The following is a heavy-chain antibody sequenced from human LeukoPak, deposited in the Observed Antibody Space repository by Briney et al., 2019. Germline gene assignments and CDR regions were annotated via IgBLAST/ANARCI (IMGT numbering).Heavy chain of an antibody. CDR1: GGSISSYY. CDR2: IYYSGST. CDR3: ARGGHSSRFDP. D-gene: IGHD6-13*01. Sequence: SETLSLTCTVSGGSISSYYWSWIRQPPGKGLEWIGYIYYSGSTNYNPSLKSRVTISVDTSKNQFSLKLSSVTAADTAVYYCARGGHSSRFDPWGQGTLVTVSS. V-gene: IGHV4-59*01. J-gene: IGHJ5*02.